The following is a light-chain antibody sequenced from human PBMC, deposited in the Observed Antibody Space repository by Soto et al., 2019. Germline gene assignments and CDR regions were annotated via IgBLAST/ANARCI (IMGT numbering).Light chain of an antibody. J-gene: IGLJ1*01. CDR1: SSDVGGYDY. CDR2: DVT. CDR3: CSYAGTYTFYV. Sequence: QSALTQPRSVSGSPGQSVTISCTGTSSDVGGYDYVSWYQQHPGKAPKLMIYDVTKRPSGVPDRFSGSRSGNTASLTISGLQAEDDADYHCCSYAGTYTFYVFGTGTKVTVL. V-gene: IGLV2-11*01.